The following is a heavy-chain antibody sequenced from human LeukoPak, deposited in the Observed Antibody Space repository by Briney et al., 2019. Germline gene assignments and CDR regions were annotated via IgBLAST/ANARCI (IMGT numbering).Heavy chain of an antibody. CDR2: IYYSGST. J-gene: IGHJ4*02. V-gene: IGHV4-59*01. CDR1: GGSISSYY. D-gene: IGHD6-19*01. Sequence: PSETLSLTCTVSGGSISSYYWSWIRQPPGKGLEWIGYIYYSGSTNYNPSLKSRVTISVDTSKNQSSRKLISVTAADTAVYYCARGRYSSGWYRREYYFDYWVQGTMLT. CDR3: ARGRYSSGWYRREYYFDY.